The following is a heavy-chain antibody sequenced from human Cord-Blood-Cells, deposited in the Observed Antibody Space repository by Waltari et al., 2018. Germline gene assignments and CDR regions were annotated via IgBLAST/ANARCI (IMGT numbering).Heavy chain of an antibody. Sequence: QVQLVQSGAEVKKPGASVKVSCKASGYTFTSYDINWVRQATGQGLEWMGWMTPNSGKTGYAQKFQGRGTITRNTSISTAYMELGSLRSEDTAVYYCAGWGRDMLTGYIRYYFDYWGQGTLVTVSS. CDR1: GYTFTSYD. D-gene: IGHD3-9*01. J-gene: IGHJ4*02. CDR2: MTPNSGKT. V-gene: IGHV1-8*03. CDR3: AGWGRDMLTGYIRYYFDY.